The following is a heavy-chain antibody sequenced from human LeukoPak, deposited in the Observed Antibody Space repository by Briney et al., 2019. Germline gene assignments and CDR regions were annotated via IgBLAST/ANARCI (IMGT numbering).Heavy chain of an antibody. CDR2: VEADGKNM. D-gene: IGHD5-24*01. J-gene: IGHJ6*03. CDR1: GFTFSHSI. CDR3: AREKSRDGHNKGLYYYYMDV. Sequence: PGWSLRLSCAASGFTFSHSIMHWVRQAPGKGLEWVAVVEADGKNMYYADSVKGRFTISRDNSQNTVYLQMNSLRADDTAVYYCAREKSRDGHNKGLYYYYMDVWGKGTTVTVSS. V-gene: IGHV3-30*04.